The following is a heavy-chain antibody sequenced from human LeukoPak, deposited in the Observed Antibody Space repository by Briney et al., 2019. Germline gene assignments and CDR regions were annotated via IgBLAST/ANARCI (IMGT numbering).Heavy chain of an antibody. V-gene: IGHV1-18*01. CDR1: GHTFSRYG. D-gene: IGHD2-15*01. CDR3: ARDRCGGGSCYPPYNWFDP. Sequence: ASVKVSCTASGHTFSRYGISWVRQAPGQGLEWMGWISDYNGYTKYAQKLQGRVTMTTDTSTSTAYMELRSLRSDDTAVYYCARDRCGGGSCYPPYNWFDPWGQGTLVTVSS. J-gene: IGHJ5*02. CDR2: ISDYNGYT.